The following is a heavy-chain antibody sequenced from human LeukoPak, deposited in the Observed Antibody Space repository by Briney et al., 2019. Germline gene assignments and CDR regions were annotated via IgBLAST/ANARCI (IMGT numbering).Heavy chain of an antibody. CDR1: GVSINVYY. Sequence: SETLSLTCSVSGVSINVYYWNWIRQPPGKGLEWIGYIYHSGTTNYNPSLQSRVTISMDTSKNQFSLKLTSVTAADTAVYYCARAPNPDFFDDWGQGTLVTVSS. CDR2: IYHSGTT. D-gene: IGHD2-8*01. CDR3: ARAPNPDFFDD. J-gene: IGHJ4*02. V-gene: IGHV4-59*01.